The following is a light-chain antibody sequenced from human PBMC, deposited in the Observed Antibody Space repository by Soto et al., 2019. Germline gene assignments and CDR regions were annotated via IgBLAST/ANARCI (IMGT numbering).Light chain of an antibody. CDR2: EVS. J-gene: IGLJ1*01. CDR3: NSYTSSSTRV. CDR1: SGDVGGYNY. V-gene: IGLV2-14*01. Sequence: QSALTQPASVSGSPGQSITISCTGTSGDVGGYNYVSWYQQHPGKAPKLMIYEVSYRPSGVSNRFSGSKSGNTASLTISGLQAEDEADYYCNSYTSSSTRVFGTGTKVTVL.